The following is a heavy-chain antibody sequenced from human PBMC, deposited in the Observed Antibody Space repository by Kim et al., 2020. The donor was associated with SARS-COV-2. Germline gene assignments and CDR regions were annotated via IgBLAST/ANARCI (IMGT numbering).Heavy chain of an antibody. V-gene: IGHV4-34*01. D-gene: IGHD3-16*01. CDR2: INHSGST. Sequence: SETLSLTCAVYGGSFSGYYWSWIRQPPGKGLEWIGEINHSGSTNYNPSLKSRVTISVDTSKNQFSLKLSSVTAADTAVYYCARTFQGVPTLYYYYDVDVWGQGTTVTVSS. CDR1: GGSFSGYY. CDR3: ARTFQGVPTLYYYYDVDV. J-gene: IGHJ6*02.